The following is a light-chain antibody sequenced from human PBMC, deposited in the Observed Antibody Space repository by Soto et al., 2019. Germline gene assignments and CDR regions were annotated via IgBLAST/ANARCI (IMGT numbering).Light chain of an antibody. J-gene: IGKJ4*01. V-gene: IGKV3D-20*02. Sequence: EVVLTQSPGTLSLSPGERATLSCRASQSVSSSQLTWFQQKPGQAPRLLIYAASNRAAGIPDRFSGSGSGTDFTLTISNLEPEDFAVYYCQQHISWPLTFGGGTKVDIK. CDR2: AAS. CDR3: QQHISWPLT. CDR1: QSVSSSQ.